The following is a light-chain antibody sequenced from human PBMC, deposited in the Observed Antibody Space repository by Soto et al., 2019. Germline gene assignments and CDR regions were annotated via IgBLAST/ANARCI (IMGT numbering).Light chain of an antibody. CDR3: QQYGSTPLT. CDR2: DAS. V-gene: IGKV3-20*01. J-gene: IGKJ4*01. CDR1: QSVKNNY. Sequence: EIVLKQSPDTLSLSPGERATLSCRAIQSVKNNYLAWYQQKPGQAPRFLIYDASSRATGIPDRFSGSGSGTDFTLTISRLEPEDFAVYYCQQYGSTPLTFGGGTKVDIK.